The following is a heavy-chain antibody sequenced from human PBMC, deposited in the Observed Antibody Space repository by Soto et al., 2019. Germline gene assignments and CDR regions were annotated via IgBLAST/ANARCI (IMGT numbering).Heavy chain of an antibody. CDR3: AWGMMPPGAAGRYYFGS. J-gene: IGHJ4*02. Sequence: PSETLSLTCTVSGASITGTSYWSWIRQPAGKGLEWLGRFSLSGTTNYNPSLRSRVTMSADVSKNQFSLRLTSVTAADTALYYCAWGMMPPGAAGRYYFGSWGQGTVVSVSA. CDR1: GASITGTSY. D-gene: IGHD3-16*01. V-gene: IGHV4-4*07. CDR2: FSLSGTT.